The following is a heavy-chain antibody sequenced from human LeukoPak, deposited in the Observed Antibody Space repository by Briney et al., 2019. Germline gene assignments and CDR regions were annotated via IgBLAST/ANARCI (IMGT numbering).Heavy chain of an antibody. CDR3: AKGGLGIGSWFDP. CDR1: GFTFSSDG. Sequence: GGSLRLSCTASGFTFSSDGMHWVRQAPGKGPEWVAFIRDDGSNKYYADSVKGRFTISRDKSKNTLYFQMNRLRVDGTAVYFCAKGGLGIGSWFDPWGQGTLVTVSS. V-gene: IGHV3-30*02. CDR2: IRDDGSNK. J-gene: IGHJ5*02. D-gene: IGHD3/OR15-3a*01.